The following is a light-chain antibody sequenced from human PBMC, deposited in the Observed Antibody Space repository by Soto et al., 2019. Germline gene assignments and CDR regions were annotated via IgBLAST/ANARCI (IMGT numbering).Light chain of an antibody. CDR2: GAS. CDR1: QSVSSN. Sequence: EIVTTQSPATLSVSPGEGVTLSCRASQSVSSNLAWYQQKPGQAPRLLIYGASTRDTGIPARFSGSGAGTECTLTISSLQSEDVAVDYCQQYNVSTPLFGQGTRLEIK. V-gene: IGKV3D-15*01. J-gene: IGKJ5*01. CDR3: QQYNVSTPL.